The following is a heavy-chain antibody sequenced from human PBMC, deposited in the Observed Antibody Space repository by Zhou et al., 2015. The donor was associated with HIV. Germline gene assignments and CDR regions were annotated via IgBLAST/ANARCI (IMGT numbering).Heavy chain of an antibody. Sequence: QVQLVQSGAEVKKPGASVKVSCKASGYTFTSYGISWVRQAPGQGLEWMGWIIPIFGSANYAQRFQGRVTITADESTSTAYMELSSLRSEDTAVYYCAREEKGSNFDYWGQGTLVTVSS. CDR3: AREEKGSNFDY. CDR2: IIPIFGSA. D-gene: IGHD6-13*01. CDR1: GYTFTSYG. J-gene: IGHJ4*02. V-gene: IGHV1-69*13.